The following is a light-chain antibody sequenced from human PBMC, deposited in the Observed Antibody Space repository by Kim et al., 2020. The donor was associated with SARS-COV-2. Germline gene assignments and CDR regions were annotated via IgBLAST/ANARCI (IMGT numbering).Light chain of an antibody. Sequence: QSALTQPASVSGSPGQSITISCTGTSSDVGGYNYVSWYQQHPGKAPKLMIYDVSKRPSGVSNRFSGSNSGNTASLTISGLQAEDEADYYCSSYTSSSTNVFGTGTKVTVL. CDR2: DVS. V-gene: IGLV2-14*01. J-gene: IGLJ1*01. CDR3: SSYTSSSTNV. CDR1: SSDVGGYNY.